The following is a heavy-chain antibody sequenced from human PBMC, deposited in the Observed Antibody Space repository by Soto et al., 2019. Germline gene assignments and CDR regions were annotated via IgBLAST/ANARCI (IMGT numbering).Heavy chain of an antibody. V-gene: IGHV3-7*05. Sequence: PGGSLRLSCAASGFTFSSYWMSWVRQAPGKGLEWVANIKQDGSEKYYVDSVKGRFTTSRDNAKNSLYVQMNSLRAEDTAVYYCARVLPPVYYYDSSGYYFDYWGQGTLVTVSS. CDR2: IKQDGSEK. D-gene: IGHD3-22*01. CDR3: ARVLPPVYYYDSSGYYFDY. J-gene: IGHJ4*02. CDR1: GFTFSSYW.